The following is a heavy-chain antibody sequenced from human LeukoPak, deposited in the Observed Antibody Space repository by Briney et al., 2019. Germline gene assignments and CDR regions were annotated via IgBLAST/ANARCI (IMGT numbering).Heavy chain of an antibody. CDR2: IYSSGNT. J-gene: IGHJ3*02. D-gene: IGHD2/OR15-2a*01. CDR1: GDTISIYY. CDR3: ARSFDTNAFDI. Sequence: SETLSLTCTVSGDTISIYYWSWIRQPAGRGLEWIGRIYSSGNTNYNPSLKSRVTMSVDTSNHQFSLNLRSVTIADTAVYYCARSFDTNAFDIWGHGTMVTVSS. V-gene: IGHV4-4*07.